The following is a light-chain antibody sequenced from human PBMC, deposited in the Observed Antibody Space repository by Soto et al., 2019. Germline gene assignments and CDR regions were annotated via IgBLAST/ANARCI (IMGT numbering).Light chain of an antibody. CDR3: QQRSNWQPWT. CDR1: QSVSSY. V-gene: IGKV3-11*01. Sequence: EIVLTQSPATLSLSPGERATLSCRASQSVSSYLAWYQQKPGQAPRLLIYDASNRATGIPARFSGSGSGTDFTLTISSREPEDFAVYYCQQRSNWQPWTFGQGTKVEIK. CDR2: DAS. J-gene: IGKJ1*01.